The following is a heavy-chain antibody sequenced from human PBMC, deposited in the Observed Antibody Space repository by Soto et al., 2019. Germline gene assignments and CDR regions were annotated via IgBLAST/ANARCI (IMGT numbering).Heavy chain of an antibody. D-gene: IGHD3-9*01. CDR2: ISAYNGNT. Sequence: ASVKVSCKASGHTFTSYGISWVRQAPGQGLEWMGWISAYNGNTNYAQKLQGRVTMTTDTSTSTAYMELRSLRSDDTAVYYCARGWSRYYDILTGYTGDFDYWGQGTLVTVSS. J-gene: IGHJ4*02. CDR1: GHTFTSYG. CDR3: ARGWSRYYDILTGYTGDFDY. V-gene: IGHV1-18*01.